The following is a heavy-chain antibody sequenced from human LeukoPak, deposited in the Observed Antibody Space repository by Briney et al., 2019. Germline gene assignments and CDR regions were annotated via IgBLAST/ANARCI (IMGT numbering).Heavy chain of an antibody. CDR3: ARGGGSGWYVDY. D-gene: IGHD6-19*01. CDR1: GGSISSSSYY. J-gene: IGHJ4*02. Sequence: SETLSLTCTVSGGSISSSSYYWGWIRQPPGKGLEWIGSIYYSGSTYYNPSLKSRVTISVDTSKNQFSLKLSSVTAADTAVYYCARGGGSGWYVDYWGQGTLVTVSS. V-gene: IGHV4-39*07. CDR2: IYYSGST.